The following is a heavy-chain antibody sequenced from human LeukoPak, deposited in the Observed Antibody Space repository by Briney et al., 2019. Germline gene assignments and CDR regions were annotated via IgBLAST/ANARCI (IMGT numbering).Heavy chain of an antibody. J-gene: IGHJ4*02. CDR2: IFGSGIDT. CDR3: AKDLISPRSVGSSEKLDY. Sequence: GGSLRLSCAASGFTFSSYAMSWVRQAPGKGLEWVSSIFGSGIDTQYADSVKGRFTIPRDNSKNTLYLEMNSLRPEDTAIYYCAKDLISPRSVGSSEKLDYWGQGTLVTVSS. V-gene: IGHV3-23*01. CDR1: GFTFSSYA. D-gene: IGHD3-10*01.